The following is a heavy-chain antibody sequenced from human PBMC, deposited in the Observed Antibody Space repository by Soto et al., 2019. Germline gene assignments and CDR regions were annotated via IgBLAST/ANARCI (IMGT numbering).Heavy chain of an antibody. J-gene: IGHJ4*02. CDR1: GFTFSSYG. V-gene: IGHV3-33*01. CDR2: IWFDGCNK. Sequence: QVQLVESGGGVVQPGRSLRLSCAASGFTFSSYGMHWVRQAPGKGLEWVAVIWFDGCNKYYADSVKGRFTISRDNSKNTVFLQMKSLKAEDTGVYYCARVHSSTPPFDYWGQGTLVSVSS. CDR3: ARVHSSTPPFDY. D-gene: IGHD6-13*01.